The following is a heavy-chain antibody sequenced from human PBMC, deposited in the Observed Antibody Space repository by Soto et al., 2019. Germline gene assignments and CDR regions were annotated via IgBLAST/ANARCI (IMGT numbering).Heavy chain of an antibody. Sequence: PSETLSLTCAVYGGSFSGYYWSWIRQPPGKGLEWIGEINHSGSTNYNPSLKSRVTISVDTSKNQFSLKLSSVTAADTAVYYCARRAEFGYDFWSGYSRYNWFDPWGQGTLVTVSS. CDR1: GGSFSGYY. J-gene: IGHJ5*02. V-gene: IGHV4-34*01. D-gene: IGHD3-3*01. CDR3: ARRAEFGYDFWSGYSRYNWFDP. CDR2: INHSGST.